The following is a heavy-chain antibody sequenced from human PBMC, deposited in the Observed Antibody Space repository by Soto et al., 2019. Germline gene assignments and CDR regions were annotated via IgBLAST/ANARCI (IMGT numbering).Heavy chain of an antibody. D-gene: IGHD6-6*01. CDR2: INSDGSST. V-gene: IGHV3-74*01. J-gene: IGHJ4*02. CDR3: ARGFGLAPRQTILDC. Sequence: GGSLRLSCAASGFTFSSYWMHWVRQAPGKGLVWVSRINSDGSSTSYADSVKGRFTISRDNAKNTLYLQMNSLRAEDTAVYYCARGFGLAPRQTILDCWGRGTMVTV. CDR1: GFTFSSYW.